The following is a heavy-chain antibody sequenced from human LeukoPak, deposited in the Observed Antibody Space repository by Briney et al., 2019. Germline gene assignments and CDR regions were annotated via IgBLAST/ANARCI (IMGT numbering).Heavy chain of an antibody. V-gene: IGHV3-7*04. Sequence: GGSLRLSCAASGFTSSSYGMHWARQAPGKGLEWVANIKQDGSKKSYVDSVKGRFTISRDNAKNSLYLQMNSLRAEDTAIYYCTRVGYIDEGIDYWGQGTLVTVSS. CDR1: GFTSSSYG. J-gene: IGHJ4*02. CDR2: IKQDGSKK. D-gene: IGHD5-24*01. CDR3: TRVGYIDEGIDY.